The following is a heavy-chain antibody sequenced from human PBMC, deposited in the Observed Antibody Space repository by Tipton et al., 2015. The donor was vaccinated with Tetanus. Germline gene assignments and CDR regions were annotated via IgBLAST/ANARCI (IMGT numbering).Heavy chain of an antibody. V-gene: IGHV4-39*01. J-gene: IGHJ2*01. CDR2: VFSTGST. Sequence: LRLSCTVSGDSIRSYAYYWAWIRQPPGRGLEWIASVFSTGSTHYNPSLKSRVIISADTSKNQFSLKLNSVTAGDAAIYYCAGHKRLSDWGVHWYFDVGARGPRVSVSS. D-gene: IGHD3-16*01. CDR1: GDSIRSYAYY. CDR3: AGHKRLSDWGVHWYFDV.